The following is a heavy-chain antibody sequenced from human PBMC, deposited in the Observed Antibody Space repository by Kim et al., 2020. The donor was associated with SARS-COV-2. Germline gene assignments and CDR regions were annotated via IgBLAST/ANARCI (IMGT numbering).Heavy chain of an antibody. V-gene: IGHV3-15*01. CDR3: TTDGPYGMDV. Sequence: TTESAEPGKGRFNIPRDDSKNTLYLQMNSLKTEDTAVYYCTTDGPYGMDVWGQGTTVTVSS. J-gene: IGHJ6*02. CDR2: TT.